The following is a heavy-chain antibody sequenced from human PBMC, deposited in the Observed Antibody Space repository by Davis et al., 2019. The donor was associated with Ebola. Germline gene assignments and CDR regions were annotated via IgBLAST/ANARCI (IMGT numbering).Heavy chain of an antibody. CDR2: ISGTGDTT. Sequence: PGGSLRLSCAASGFPFSNYAMSWVRQAPGKGLEWVSVISGTGDTTYYADSVKGRFTISRDNSKNTLYLQMNSLRAEDTAVYYCARGDGSGWYLSPFDYWGQGTLVTVSS. D-gene: IGHD6-19*01. J-gene: IGHJ4*02. CDR1: GFPFSNYA. CDR3: ARGDGSGWYLSPFDY. V-gene: IGHV3-23*01.